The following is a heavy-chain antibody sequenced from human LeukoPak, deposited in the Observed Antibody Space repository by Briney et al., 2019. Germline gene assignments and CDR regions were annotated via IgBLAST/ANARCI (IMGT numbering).Heavy chain of an antibody. CDR2: ISSSSRTI. J-gene: IGHJ4*02. Sequence: PGGSLRLSCAASGFTFSSYSMNWVRQAPGKGLEWVSYISSSSRTIYYADSVKGRFTISRDSAKKSLYLQMNSLRDEDTAVYYCARDPGSVDYGDHIVFSSDYWGQGTLVTVSS. CDR1: GFTFSSYS. CDR3: ARDPGSVDYGDHIVFSSDY. D-gene: IGHD4-17*01. V-gene: IGHV3-48*02.